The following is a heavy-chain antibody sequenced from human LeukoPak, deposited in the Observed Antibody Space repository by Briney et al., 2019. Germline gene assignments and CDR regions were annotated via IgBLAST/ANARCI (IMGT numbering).Heavy chain of an antibody. CDR3: ARDRVYGSGSPDAFDI. J-gene: IGHJ3*02. CDR2: ISRYSSNI. V-gene: IGHV3-21*01. D-gene: IGHD3-10*01. Sequence: GGSLRLSCAASGFTFSSYSMNWVRQAPGKGLEWVSFISRYSSNIYYADSVKGRFTISRDNAKNSLYLQMNSLRAEDTAVYYCARDRVYGSGSPDAFDIWGQGTMVTVSS. CDR1: GFTFSSYS.